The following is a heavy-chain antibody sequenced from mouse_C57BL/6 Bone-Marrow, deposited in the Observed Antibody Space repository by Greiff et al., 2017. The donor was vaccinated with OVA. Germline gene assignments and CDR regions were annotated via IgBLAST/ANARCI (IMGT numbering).Heavy chain of an antibody. V-gene: IGHV1-55*01. D-gene: IGHD1-1*02. CDR3: ATPLYGLYAMDY. Sequence: QVQLQQSGAELVKPGASVKMSCKASGYTFTSYWITWVKQRPGQGLEWIGDIYPGSGSTNYNEKFKSKATLTVDTSSSTAYMQLSSLTSEDSAVYYCATPLYGLYAMDYWGQGTSVTVSS. J-gene: IGHJ4*01. CDR1: GYTFTSYW. CDR2: IYPGSGST.